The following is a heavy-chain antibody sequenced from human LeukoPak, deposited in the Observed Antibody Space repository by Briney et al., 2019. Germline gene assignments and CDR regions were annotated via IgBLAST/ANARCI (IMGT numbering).Heavy chain of an antibody. Sequence: PSETLSLTCTVSGGSISSSSYYWGWIRQPPGKGLAWIGSIYYSGSTYYNPSLKSRVTISVDTSKNQFSLKLSSVTAADTAVYYCARHRYSSSSEADYWGQGTLVTVSS. CDR3: ARHRYSSSSEADY. J-gene: IGHJ4*02. CDR1: GGSISSSSYY. V-gene: IGHV4-39*01. D-gene: IGHD6-6*01. CDR2: IYYSGST.